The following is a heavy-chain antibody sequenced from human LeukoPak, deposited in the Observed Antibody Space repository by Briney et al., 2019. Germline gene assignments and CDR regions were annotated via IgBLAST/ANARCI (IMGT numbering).Heavy chain of an antibody. V-gene: IGHV3-30*18. Sequence: PGGSLRLSCAASGFTFSSYGMQWVRQAPGKGLEWVVVISYDGSNKYYAASVKGRFSISRDNSKNTLYLQMNSLRAEDTAVYYCAKGGEMATNWGQGTLVTVSS. J-gene: IGHJ4*02. CDR3: AKGGEMATN. CDR1: GFTFSSYG. D-gene: IGHD5-24*01. CDR2: ISYDGSNK.